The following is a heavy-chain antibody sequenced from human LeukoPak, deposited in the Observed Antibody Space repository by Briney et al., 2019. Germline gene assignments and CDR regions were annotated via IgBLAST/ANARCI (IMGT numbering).Heavy chain of an antibody. D-gene: IGHD2-2*01. CDR1: GGSISSGGYY. J-gene: IGHJ6*02. Sequence: PSETLSLTCTVSGGSISSGGYYWSWLRQHPGKGLEWIGYIYYSGSTYYNPSLKSRIAISVDTSKNQFSLKLSSVTAADTAVYYCARVLVVPAVLGAYYYYYGMDVWGQGTTVTVSS. V-gene: IGHV4-31*03. CDR2: IYYSGST. CDR3: ARVLVVPAVLGAYYYYYGMDV.